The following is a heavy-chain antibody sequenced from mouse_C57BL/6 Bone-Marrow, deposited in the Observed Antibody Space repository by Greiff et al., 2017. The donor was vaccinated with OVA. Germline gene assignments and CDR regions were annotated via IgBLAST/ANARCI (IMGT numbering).Heavy chain of an antibody. Sequence: QVQLQQSGPGLVAPSQRLSITCTVSGFSFTSYAISWVRQPPGKGLEWLGVIWTGGGTNYNSALKSRLSISKDNSKSQVFLKMNSLQTDDTARYYCARKGPYYSNYPPYYYAMDYWGQGTSVTVSS. J-gene: IGHJ4*01. CDR2: IWTGGGT. CDR3: ARKGPYYSNYPPYYYAMDY. V-gene: IGHV2-9-1*01. D-gene: IGHD2-5*01. CDR1: GFSFTSYA.